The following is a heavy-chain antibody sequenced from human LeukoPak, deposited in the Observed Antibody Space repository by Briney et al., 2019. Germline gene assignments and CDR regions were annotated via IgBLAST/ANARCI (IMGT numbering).Heavy chain of an antibody. Sequence: SETLSLNCTVSGDSISNYYWSWIRQPPGKGLEWIGYIYYSESTNYNPSLKSRVTISVDTSKNQFSLMLSSVSAADTAVYYCARVAAQSFDLWGQGTLVTVSS. V-gene: IGHV4-59*08. CDR3: ARVAAQSFDL. CDR1: GDSISNYY. J-gene: IGHJ5*02. CDR2: IYYSEST. D-gene: IGHD6-6*01.